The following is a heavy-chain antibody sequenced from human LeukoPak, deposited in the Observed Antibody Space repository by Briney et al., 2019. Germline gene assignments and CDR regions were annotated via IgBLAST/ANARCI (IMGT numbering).Heavy chain of an antibody. J-gene: IGHJ4*02. CDR1: GGSISSYY. CDR2: IYYSGST. Sequence: SETLSLTCTVSGGSISSYYWSWIRQPPGKGLEWIGYIYYSGSTNYNPSLKSRVTISVDTSKNKFSLKLSSATAADTAVYYCARGGYSYGYDDDFDYWGQGTLVTVSS. CDR3: ARGGYSYGYDDDFDY. D-gene: IGHD5-18*01. V-gene: IGHV4-59*01.